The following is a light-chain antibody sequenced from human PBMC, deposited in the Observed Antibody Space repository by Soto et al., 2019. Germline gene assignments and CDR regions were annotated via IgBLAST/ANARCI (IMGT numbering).Light chain of an antibody. CDR2: YDG. Sequence: QAVVTQPPSVSAAPGQRVDISCSGGGSNLANHVATWYQQLPGKAPKLLLYYDGVLASGVSDRFSGSRSVSSASLAISGLQSEYEATYYCASWDDSHHALLFGGGSKLTVL. V-gene: IGLV1-36*01. CDR1: GSNLANHV. CDR3: ASWDDSHHALL. J-gene: IGLJ2*01.